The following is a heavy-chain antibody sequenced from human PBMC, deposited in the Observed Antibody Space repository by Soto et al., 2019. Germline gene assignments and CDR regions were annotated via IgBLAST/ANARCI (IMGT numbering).Heavy chain of an antibody. Sequence: GESLKISCKGSGYSFTSYWIGWVRQMPGKGLEWMGSIYPGDSDTRYSPSFQGQVTISADKSISTAYLQWSSLKASYPAMYYCARQSTTVTTCAFDIWGQGTMVTVSS. D-gene: IGHD4-17*01. J-gene: IGHJ3*02. CDR2: IYPGDSDT. CDR1: GYSFTSYW. CDR3: ARQSTTVTTCAFDI. V-gene: IGHV5-51*01.